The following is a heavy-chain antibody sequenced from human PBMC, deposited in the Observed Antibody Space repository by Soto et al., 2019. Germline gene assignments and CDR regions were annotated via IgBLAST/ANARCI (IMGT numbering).Heavy chain of an antibody. J-gene: IGHJ4*02. D-gene: IGHD4-17*01. CDR3: ARAYYGDYPFFDY. Sequence: SETLSLTCAVSGGSFSSYYWSWIRQPPGEGLEWIGSIYYSGSTNYNPSLKSRVTISIDTSKSLFSLKLSSLTSADTAVYFCARAYYGDYPFFDYWGQGALVTVSS. CDR2: IYYSGST. V-gene: IGHV4-59*01. CDR1: GGSFSSYY.